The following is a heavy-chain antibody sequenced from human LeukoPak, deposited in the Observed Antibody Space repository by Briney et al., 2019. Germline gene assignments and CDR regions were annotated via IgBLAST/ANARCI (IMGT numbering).Heavy chain of an antibody. Sequence: GGSLRLSCAASGFTFSSYGMHWVRQAPGKGLEWVAVISYDGSNKYYADSVKGRFTISRDNSKNTLYLQMNSLRAEDTAVYYCAKVEAVTSFGIWGQGTMVTVSS. D-gene: IGHD4-17*01. CDR1: GFTFSSYG. J-gene: IGHJ3*02. CDR3: AKVEAVTSFGI. V-gene: IGHV3-30*18. CDR2: ISYDGSNK.